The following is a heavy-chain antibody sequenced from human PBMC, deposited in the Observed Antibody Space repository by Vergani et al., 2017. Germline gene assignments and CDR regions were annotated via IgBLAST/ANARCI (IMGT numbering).Heavy chain of an antibody. CDR1: GFTFEDYA. V-gene: IGHV3-9*01. CDR2: ISWNSGSI. D-gene: IGHD3-22*01. Sequence: EVQLVESGGGLVQPGRSLRLSCAASGFTFEDYAMHWVRQAPGKGLEWVSGISWNSGSIGYADSVKGRFTISRDNAKNSLYLQMNSLRAEDTALYYCANDIERSRDSSGYSLGQNAFDIWGQGTMVTVSS. J-gene: IGHJ3*02. CDR3: ANDIERSRDSSGYSLGQNAFDI.